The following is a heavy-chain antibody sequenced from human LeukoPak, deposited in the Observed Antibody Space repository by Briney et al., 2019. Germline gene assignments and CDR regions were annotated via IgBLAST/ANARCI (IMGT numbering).Heavy chain of an antibody. CDR2: INHSGST. CDR3: ARGPWIVVVPAARYFDY. CDR1: GGSFSGYY. Sequence: SETLSLTCAVYGGSFSGYYWSWIRQPPGKGLEWIGEINHSGSTNYNPSLKSRVTISVDTSKNQFSLKLSSVTAADTAVYYCARGPWIVVVPAARYFDYWGQGTLVTVSS. J-gene: IGHJ4*02. D-gene: IGHD2-2*01. V-gene: IGHV4-34*01.